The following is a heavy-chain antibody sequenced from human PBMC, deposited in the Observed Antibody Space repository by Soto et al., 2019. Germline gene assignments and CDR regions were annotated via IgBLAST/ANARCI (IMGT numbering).Heavy chain of an antibody. CDR2: INYSGST. CDR1: GGSISSSDYY. CDR3: ARHLSVSGHEYYFDQ. Sequence: KPSETLSLTCTVSGGSISSSDYYWAWIRQPPGKGLEWIANINYSGSTYYNPSLKSRVAISVDTSANQVSLKVTSVTAADTAVYYCARHLSVSGHEYYFDQWGQGTLVTVSS. J-gene: IGHJ4*02. D-gene: IGHD5-12*01. V-gene: IGHV4-39*01.